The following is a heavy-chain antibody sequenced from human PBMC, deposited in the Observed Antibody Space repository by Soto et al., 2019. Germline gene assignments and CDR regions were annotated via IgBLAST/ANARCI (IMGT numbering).Heavy chain of an antibody. CDR1: GGSISSGGYY. D-gene: IGHD6-13*01. CDR2: IYYSGST. J-gene: IGHJ5*02. Sequence: QVQLQESGRGLVKPSQTLSLTCTVSGGSISSGGYYWSWIRQHPGKGLEWIGYIYYSGSTYYNPSLKSRVTISVDTSKNQFSLKLSSVTAADTAVYYCARGIAAAGTWFDPWGQGTLVTVSS. V-gene: IGHV4-31*03. CDR3: ARGIAAAGTWFDP.